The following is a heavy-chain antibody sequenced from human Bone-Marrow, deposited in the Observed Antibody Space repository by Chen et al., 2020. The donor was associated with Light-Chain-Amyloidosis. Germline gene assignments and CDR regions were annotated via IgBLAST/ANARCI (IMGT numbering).Heavy chain of an antibody. V-gene: IGHV5-51*01. D-gene: IGHD5-12*01. CDR3: ARRRDGYNFDY. CDR1: GHTFPNYW. Sequence: EVPLQQSGPEVKQPGDSLKPSCKGCGHTFPNYWIGWVRQMPGKGREWMGVIYPDDSDARYSPSFEGQVTISADKSITTAYLQWRSLKASDTAMYYCARRRDGYNFDYWGQGTLVTVSS. CDR2: IYPDDSDA. J-gene: IGHJ4*02.